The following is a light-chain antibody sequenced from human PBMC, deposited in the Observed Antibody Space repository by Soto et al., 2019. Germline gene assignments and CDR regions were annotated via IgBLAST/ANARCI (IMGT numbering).Light chain of an antibody. CDR3: XQYVSSVT. V-gene: IGKV3-20*01. CDR1: QSVDSSF. Sequence: EIVLTQSPGSLSLSPGXRXXXXXXASQSVDSSFFAWYQQKPGQAPRLLIYGASNRATGIPDRFSGRGSGTDFTLTITGLEPXXXXXXXCXQYVSSVTFGQGTKVEIK. J-gene: IGKJ1*01. CDR2: GAS.